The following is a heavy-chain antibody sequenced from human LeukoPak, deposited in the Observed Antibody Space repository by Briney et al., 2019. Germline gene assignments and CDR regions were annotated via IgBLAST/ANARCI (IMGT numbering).Heavy chain of an antibody. CDR3: AKAPVVAATSGFDY. Sequence: GGSLRLSCAASGFTVSSNYMSWVRQAPGKGLEWVSAISGSGGSTYYADSVKGRFTISRDNSKNTLYLQMNSLRAEDTAVYYCAKAPVVAATSGFDYWGQGTLVTVSS. CDR2: ISGSGGST. D-gene: IGHD2-15*01. V-gene: IGHV3-23*01. J-gene: IGHJ4*02. CDR1: GFTVSSNY.